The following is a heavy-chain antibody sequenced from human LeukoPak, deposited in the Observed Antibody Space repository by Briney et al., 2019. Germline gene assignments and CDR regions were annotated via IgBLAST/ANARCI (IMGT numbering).Heavy chain of an antibody. CDR3: ARQGAVAGMSFDY. CDR1: GFTFSSYS. CDR2: ISSSSSYI. Sequence: GGSLRLSCAASGFTFSSYSMNWVRQAPGKGLEWVSSISSSSSYIYYADSVKGRFTISRDNAKNSLYLQMNSLRAEDTAVYYCARQGAVAGMSFDYWGRGTLVTVSS. J-gene: IGHJ4*02. V-gene: IGHV3-21*01. D-gene: IGHD6-19*01.